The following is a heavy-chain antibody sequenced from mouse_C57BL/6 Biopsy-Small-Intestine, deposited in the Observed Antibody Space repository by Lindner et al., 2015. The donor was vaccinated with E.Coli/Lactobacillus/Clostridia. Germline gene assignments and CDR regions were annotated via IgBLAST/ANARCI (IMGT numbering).Heavy chain of an antibody. J-gene: IGHJ4*01. V-gene: IGHV1-9*01. CDR2: ILPGSGII. CDR1: GYTFTGCW. Sequence: VQLQESGAELMKPGASVKLSCKATGYTFTGCWVEWVKQRPGHGLEWIGVILPGSGIINYNEKFKDKATFTADTSSNTAYMQLSSLTTEDSAIYYCAKWYDGGMDYWGQGTSVTVSS. CDR3: AKWYDGGMDY. D-gene: IGHD2-14*01.